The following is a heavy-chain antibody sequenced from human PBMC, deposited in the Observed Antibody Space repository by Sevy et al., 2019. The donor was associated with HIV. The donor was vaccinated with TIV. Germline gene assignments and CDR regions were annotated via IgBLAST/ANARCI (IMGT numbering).Heavy chain of an antibody. D-gene: IGHD2-2*01. CDR2: VTWNSDTI. Sequence: GGSLRLSCATFGFTFDDYAMHWVRQAPGKDLEWVSGVTWNSDTIEYADSVEGRFTISRDNAKSSLHLQMNSLSAEDTAFYYCVKAGCSSTTCYFDYWGQGTLVTVSS. CDR1: GFTFDDYA. CDR3: VKAGCSSTTCYFDY. V-gene: IGHV3-9*01. J-gene: IGHJ4*02.